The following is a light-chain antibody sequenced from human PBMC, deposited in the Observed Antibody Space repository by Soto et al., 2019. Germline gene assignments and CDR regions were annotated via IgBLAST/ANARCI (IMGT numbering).Light chain of an antibody. J-gene: IGLJ2*01. V-gene: IGLV1-47*01. Sequence: QSVLTQPPSASGTPGQRVTISCSGSRSNIGSNYVYWYQQLTGTAPKLLIYRNNQRPSGVPDRFSGSKSGTSASLAISGLRSEDEADYYCAAWDDSLSGPKFGGGTKLTVL. CDR2: RNN. CDR1: RSNIGSNY. CDR3: AAWDDSLSGPK.